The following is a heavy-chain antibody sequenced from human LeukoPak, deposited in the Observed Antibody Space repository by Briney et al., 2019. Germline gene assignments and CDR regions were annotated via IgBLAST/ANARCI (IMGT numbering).Heavy chain of an antibody. D-gene: IGHD1-14*01. CDR2: IYNSGST. V-gene: IGHV4-59*08. CDR1: GGSISSYY. J-gene: IGHJ5*02. Sequence: SETLSLTCTVSGGSISSYYWSWIRQSPGKGLEWIGYIYNSGSTNYNPSLKSRVTISVDTSKNQFSLKLSSVTAADTAVYYCARGGSSANRINWFDPWGQGTLVTVSS. CDR3: ARGGSSANRINWFDP.